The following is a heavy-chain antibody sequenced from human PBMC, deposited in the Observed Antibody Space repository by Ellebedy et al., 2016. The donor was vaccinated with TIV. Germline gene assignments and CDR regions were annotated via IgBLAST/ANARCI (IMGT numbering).Heavy chain of an antibody. D-gene: IGHD4-23*01. V-gene: IGHV3-30*03. Sequence: GESLKISCVVSGFTFSSYGMHWVRQAPGKGLEWVAVISYDAIKTYYADSVRGRFTISRDNSKNTLYLQMSSLRADDTAVYYCARDQAYGTVAFSGFDLWGQGILVTVSS. CDR3: ARDQAYGTVAFSGFDL. CDR1: GFTFSSYG. J-gene: IGHJ4*02. CDR2: ISYDAIKT.